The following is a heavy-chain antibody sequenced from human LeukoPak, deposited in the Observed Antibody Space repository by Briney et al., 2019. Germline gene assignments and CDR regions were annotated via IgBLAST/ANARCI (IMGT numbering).Heavy chain of an antibody. CDR2: ISVSGGST. Sequence: GGSLRLSCAASGFTFSSYAMSWVRQAPGKGLEWVSFISVSGGSTYYADSVKGRFTISRDNSNNTLYLQMSSLRVEDTAVYYCAKVSNIVGATWSAYFDYWGQGTLVTVSS. D-gene: IGHD1-26*01. CDR1: GFTFSSYA. V-gene: IGHV3-23*01. CDR3: AKVSNIVGATWSAYFDY. J-gene: IGHJ4*02.